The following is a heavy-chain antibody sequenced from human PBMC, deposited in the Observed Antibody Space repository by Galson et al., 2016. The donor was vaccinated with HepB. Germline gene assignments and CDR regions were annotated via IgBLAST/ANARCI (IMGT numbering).Heavy chain of an antibody. Sequence: PALVKPTQTLTLTCTFSGFSLTTSGVGVGWIRQPPGKALEWLALTYWDDDKRYRPSLESRLTINEDTSKNQVVLILTNMDPVDTATYYCAHSDWGSNAFDIWGQGTMVTVSS. CDR1: GFSLTTSGVG. D-gene: IGHD7-27*01. J-gene: IGHJ3*02. CDR3: AHSDWGSNAFDI. CDR2: TYWDDDK. V-gene: IGHV2-5*02.